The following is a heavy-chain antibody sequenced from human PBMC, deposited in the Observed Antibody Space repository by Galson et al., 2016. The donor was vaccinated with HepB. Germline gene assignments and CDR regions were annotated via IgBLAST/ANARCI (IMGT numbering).Heavy chain of an antibody. CDR1: GFNFSSFA. Sequence: SLRLSCAASGFNFSSFAMTWVRQAPGKGLEWVSAISESGSSTYLADSVKGRFTISRDNSKNTVYLQTNSLRVEDTAVYYCAKGGLKLYYYGMDVWGQGTTVTVSS. V-gene: IGHV3-23*01. CDR2: ISESGSST. D-gene: IGHD3/OR15-3a*01. CDR3: AKGGLKLYYYGMDV. J-gene: IGHJ6*02.